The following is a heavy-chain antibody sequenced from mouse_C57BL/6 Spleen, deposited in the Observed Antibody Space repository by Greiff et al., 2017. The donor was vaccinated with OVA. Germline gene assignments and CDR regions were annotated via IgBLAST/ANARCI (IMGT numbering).Heavy chain of an antibody. CDR1: GDVVSDDC. D-gene: IGHD1-1*01. CDR3: ASDYYGSSYFDY. Sequence: EVQLQQSGAGLVKPGASLKLSCTAYGDVVSDDCLHWVRQAPEQGLEWVAYISSGSSTIYYADTVKGRFTIARDNAKNTLFLQMTSLRSEDTAMYYCASDYYGSSYFDYWGQGTTLTVSS. CDR2: ISSGSSTI. V-gene: IGHV5-17*01. J-gene: IGHJ2*01.